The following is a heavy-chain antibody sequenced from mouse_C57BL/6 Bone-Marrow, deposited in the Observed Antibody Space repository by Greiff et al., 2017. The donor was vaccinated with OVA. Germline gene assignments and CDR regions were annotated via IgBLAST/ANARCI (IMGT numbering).Heavy chain of an antibody. J-gene: IGHJ1*03. Sequence: EVQLVESEGGLVQPGSSMKLSCTASGFTFSDYYMAWVRQVPEKGLEWVANINYDGSSTYYLDSLKSRFIISRDNAKNILYLQMSSLKSEDTATYYCARVYDYDVWYFDVWGTGTTVTVSS. V-gene: IGHV5-16*01. CDR3: ARVYDYDVWYFDV. D-gene: IGHD2-4*01. CDR1: GFTFSDYY. CDR2: INYDGSST.